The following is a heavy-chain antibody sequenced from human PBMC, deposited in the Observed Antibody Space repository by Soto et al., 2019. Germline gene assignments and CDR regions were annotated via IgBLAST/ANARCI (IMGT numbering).Heavy chain of an antibody. CDR2: IRGGGDTT. J-gene: IGHJ4*02. D-gene: IGHD3-10*01. Sequence: EVQLLESGGGLVQPGGSLSLSCAASGFTFNNYAMTWVRQAPGKGLEWVSAIRGGGDTTSYAASVKGRFTVSRVGSKNTLYLHMSSLRAEDTAVYYCAKGRGGSGSLTPRVDLWGQGTLVTVSS. CDR1: GFTFNNYA. V-gene: IGHV3-23*01. CDR3: AKGRGGSGSLTPRVDL.